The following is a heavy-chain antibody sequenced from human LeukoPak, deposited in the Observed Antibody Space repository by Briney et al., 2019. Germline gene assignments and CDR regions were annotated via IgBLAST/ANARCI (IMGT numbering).Heavy chain of an antibody. J-gene: IGHJ4*02. CDR1: GYTFTIYY. V-gene: IGHV1-46*01. CDR2: INPSGGST. D-gene: IGHD5-24*01. CDR3: ARARGGYNFALLGPGPSDY. Sequence: ASVTVSCTSSGYTFTIYYMHWVRQAPGQGLEWMGIINPSGGSTSYAQKFQGRVTMTRDTSTSTVYMELSSLRSEDTAVYYCARARGGYNFALLGPGPSDYWGQGTLVTVSS.